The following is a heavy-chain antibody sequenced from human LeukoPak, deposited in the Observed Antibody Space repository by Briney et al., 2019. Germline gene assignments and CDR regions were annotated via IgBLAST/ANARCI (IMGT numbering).Heavy chain of an antibody. CDR2: IYYSGST. Sequence: SETLSLTCTVSGGSISSSSYYWGWIRQPPGKGLEWIGGIYYSGSTYYNPSLKSRVTISVDTSKNQFSLKLSSVTAADTAVYYCARRDFSSWYLFDYWGQGTLVTVSS. CDR1: GGSISSSSYY. D-gene: IGHD6-13*01. CDR3: ARRDFSSWYLFDY. V-gene: IGHV4-39*01. J-gene: IGHJ4*02.